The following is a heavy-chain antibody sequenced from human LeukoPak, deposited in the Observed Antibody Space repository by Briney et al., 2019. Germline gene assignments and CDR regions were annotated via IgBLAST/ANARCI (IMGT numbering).Heavy chain of an antibody. J-gene: IGHJ4*02. CDR3: AKPPL. V-gene: IGHV3-30*18. CDR2: ISYDGSNK. Sequence: GGAVRVSCAASGFTFSRYVMHWVRQAPGKGLELVAVISYDGSNKYYAASVKRPFTISRDNTKNTLYLQMNSLRGEDTAVYYCAKPPLWGQGTLVTVSP. CDR1: GFTFSRYV.